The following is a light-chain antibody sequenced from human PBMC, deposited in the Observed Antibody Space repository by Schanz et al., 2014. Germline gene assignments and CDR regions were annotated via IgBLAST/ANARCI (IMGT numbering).Light chain of an antibody. J-gene: IGLJ3*02. CDR1: SSDVGGYNY. CDR2: DVN. Sequence: QSALTQPPSASGSPGQSVTISCTGTSSDVGGYNYVPWYQQHPGKAPKLMIFDVNQRPSGVPDRFSGSKSGNTASLTVSGLQAEDEADYYCCSYAGSTNLRFGGGTKLTVL. V-gene: IGLV2-8*01. CDR3: CSYAGSTNLR.